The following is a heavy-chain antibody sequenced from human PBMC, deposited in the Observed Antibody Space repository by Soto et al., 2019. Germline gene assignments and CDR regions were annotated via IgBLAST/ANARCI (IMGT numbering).Heavy chain of an antibody. V-gene: IGHV2-5*02. CDR3: AHTQLDSPHFDY. J-gene: IGHJ4*02. CDR1: GFSLSTSGVG. CDR2: IYWDDDK. D-gene: IGHD6-6*01. Sequence: QITLKESGPTLVKPTQTLTLTCTFSGFSLSTSGVGVGWIRQPPGKALEWLALIYWDDDKRYSPSLKSRLTLTQDTPNNHVVLTMTNMDPVDTATYYCAHTQLDSPHFDYWGQGTMVTVSS.